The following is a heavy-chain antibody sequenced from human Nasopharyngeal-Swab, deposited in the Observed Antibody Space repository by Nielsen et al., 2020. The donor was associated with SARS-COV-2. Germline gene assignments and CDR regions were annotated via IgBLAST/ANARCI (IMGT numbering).Heavy chain of an antibody. J-gene: IGHJ6*02. V-gene: IGHV3-23*01. Sequence: GGSLRLSCAASGFTFSSYAMSWVRQAPGKGLEWVSAISGSGGSTYYADSVKGRFTFSRDNSKNTLYLQMNSLRAEDTAVYYCAKGGSAEWLAFSYYGMDVWGQGTTVTVSS. CDR2: ISGSGGST. CDR3: AKGGSAEWLAFSYYGMDV. D-gene: IGHD6-19*01. CDR1: GFTFSSYA.